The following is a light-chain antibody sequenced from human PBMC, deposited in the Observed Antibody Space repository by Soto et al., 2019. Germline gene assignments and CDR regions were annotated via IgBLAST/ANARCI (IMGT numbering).Light chain of an antibody. CDR3: QQYGSSPWT. CDR1: QSVSSNY. V-gene: IGKV3-20*01. Sequence: EIVLTQSPGTLSLSPGVRATLSCRASQSVSSNYLAWYQQKPGQAPRLLIYGASSRATGIPDRFSGSGSGTEFTLTITRLEPEDFAVYYCQQYGSSPWTFGQGTKVEIK. J-gene: IGKJ1*01. CDR2: GAS.